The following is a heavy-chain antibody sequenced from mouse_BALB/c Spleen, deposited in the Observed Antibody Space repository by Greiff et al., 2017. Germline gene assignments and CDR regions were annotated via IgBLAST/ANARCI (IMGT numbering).Heavy chain of an antibody. CDR1: GYAFRSYW. V-gene: IGHV1-80*01. CDR3: ANHDGNPFEY. D-gene: IGHD2-1*01. Sequence: QVQLQQSGAELVRPGSSVKISCKASGYAFRSYWMNWVKQRPGQGLEWIGQIYPGDGDTNYNGKFKGKATLTADKSSSTAYMQLSSLTSEDYAVYYCANHDGNPFEYWGQGTLVTVSA. J-gene: IGHJ3*01. CDR2: IYPGDGDT.